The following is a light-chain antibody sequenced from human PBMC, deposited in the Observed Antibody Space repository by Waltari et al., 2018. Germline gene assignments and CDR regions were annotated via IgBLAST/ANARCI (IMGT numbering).Light chain of an antibody. CDR2: KAS. CDR3: QQYKSRSQT. CDR1: EYISNS. V-gene: IGKV1-5*03. J-gene: IGKJ1*01. Sequence: DVQRTQSPSTLAASEGDTVTISCRASEYISNSLAWYQQKPGKAPNILINKASTLYIGVSSRFIGSGSGTEVTLTISSLQPDDFATYHCQQYKSRSQTFGQGTKVEIK.